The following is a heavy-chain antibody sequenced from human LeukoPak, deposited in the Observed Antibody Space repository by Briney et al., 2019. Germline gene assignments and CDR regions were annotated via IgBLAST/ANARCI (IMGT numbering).Heavy chain of an antibody. J-gene: IGHJ5*02. D-gene: IGHD3-10*01. CDR1: GGSISSYY. V-gene: IGHV4-59*12. CDR3: ARSGLSFDP. Sequence: PSETLSLTCTVSGGSISSYYWSWIRQPAGKGLEWIGYIYHSGSTYYNPSLKSRVTISVDRSKNQFSLKLSSVTAADTAVYYCARSGLSFDPWGQGTLVTVSS. CDR2: IYHSGST.